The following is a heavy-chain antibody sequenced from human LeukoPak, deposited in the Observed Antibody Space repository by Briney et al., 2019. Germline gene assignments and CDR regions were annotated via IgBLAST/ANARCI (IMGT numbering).Heavy chain of an antibody. CDR2: IYTSGST. V-gene: IGHV4-61*02. CDR1: GGSISSGSYY. CDR3: ARDGGTVDTAMVVGY. J-gene: IGHJ4*02. Sequence: SETLSLTCTESGGSISSGSYYWSWIRQPAGKGLEWIGRIYTSGSTNYNPSLKSRVTISVDTSKNQFSLKLSSVTAADTAVYYCARDGGTVDTAMVVGYWGQGTLVTVSS. D-gene: IGHD5-18*01.